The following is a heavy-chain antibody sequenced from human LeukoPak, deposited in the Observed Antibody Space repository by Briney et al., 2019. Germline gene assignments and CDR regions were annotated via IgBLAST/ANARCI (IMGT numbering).Heavy chain of an antibody. CDR3: AKDVDIVVVVAATLPDY. CDR1: GFTFSAYA. Sequence: LSGGSLRLSCAASGFTFSAYAMSWVRQAPGKGLDWVSAISDSGAMTHYADSVKGRFSISRDNSKNTLYLQMNSLRAEDTAVYYCAKDVDIVVVVAATLPDYWGQGTLVTVSS. CDR2: ISDSGAMT. V-gene: IGHV3-23*01. J-gene: IGHJ4*02. D-gene: IGHD2-15*01.